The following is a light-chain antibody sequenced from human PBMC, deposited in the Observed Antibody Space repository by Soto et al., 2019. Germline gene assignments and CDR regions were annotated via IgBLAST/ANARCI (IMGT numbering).Light chain of an antibody. V-gene: IGLV2-23*01. Sequence: QPASVSGSPGQSITISCTGTISDVGRYNLVSWYQQHPDKAPKLIIYEDIERPSGVSHRFSGSTSGNTASLTISGLQTEDEAKYFCCSYAGGGSVVFGGGTKLTVL. CDR2: EDI. CDR1: ISDVGRYNL. CDR3: CSYAGGGSVV. J-gene: IGLJ2*01.